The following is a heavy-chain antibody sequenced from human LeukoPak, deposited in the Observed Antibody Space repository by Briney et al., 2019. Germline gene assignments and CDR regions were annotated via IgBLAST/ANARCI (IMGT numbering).Heavy chain of an antibody. D-gene: IGHD3-22*01. V-gene: IGHV4-30-4*08. CDR3: ASSRRYYYDSSGYYAFDI. CDR1: GGSISSGDYY. Sequence: SETLSLTCTVSGGSISSGDYYWSWIRQPPGKGLEWIGYIYYSGSTYYNPSLKSRVTISVDTSKNQFSLKLSSVSAADTAVYYCASSRRYYYDSSGYYAFDIWGQGTMVTVSS. J-gene: IGHJ3*02. CDR2: IYYSGST.